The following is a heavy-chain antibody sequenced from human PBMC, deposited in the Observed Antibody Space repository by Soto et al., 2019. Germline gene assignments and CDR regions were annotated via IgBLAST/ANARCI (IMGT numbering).Heavy chain of an antibody. J-gene: IGHJ4*02. V-gene: IGHV1-69*08. CDR2: IIPILGIA. CDR1: GGTFSSYT. Sequence: QVQLVQSGAEVKKPGSSVKVSCKASGGTFSSYTINWVRQAPGQGLEWMGRIIPILGIANYAQKFQGRVTITADKSTSTAYMELSSLRSEDTAVYYCAREMAYYYDSSGYFYGSFDYWGQGTLVTVSS. D-gene: IGHD3-22*01. CDR3: AREMAYYYDSSGYFYGSFDY.